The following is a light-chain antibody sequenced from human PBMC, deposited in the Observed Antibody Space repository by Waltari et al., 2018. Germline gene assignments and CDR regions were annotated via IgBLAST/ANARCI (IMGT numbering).Light chain of an antibody. Sequence: QSALTQPASVSGSPGQSITISCTGTSSDGGGYNHVSWYQQHPGKAPKLLIYDVNKRPAGVSNRFSGSSSGNTASLTISGLQAEDEADYYCCSYAGSSTSVFGGGTKLTVL. J-gene: IGLJ2*01. CDR3: CSYAGSSTSV. V-gene: IGLV2-23*02. CDR2: DVN. CDR1: SSDGGGYNH.